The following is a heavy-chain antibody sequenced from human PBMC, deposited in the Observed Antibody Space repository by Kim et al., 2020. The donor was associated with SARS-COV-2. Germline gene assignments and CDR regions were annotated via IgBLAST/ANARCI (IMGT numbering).Heavy chain of an antibody. J-gene: IGHJ4*02. Sequence: ASVKVSCKASGYTFTSYGISWVRQAPGQGLEWMGWISAYNGNTNYAQKLQGRVTMTTDTSTSTAYMELRSLRSDDTAVYYCARDRPGYYYDSSPSPLDYWGQGTLVTVSS. CDR1: GYTFTSYG. CDR3: ARDRPGYYYDSSPSPLDY. CDR2: ISAYNGNT. V-gene: IGHV1-18*01. D-gene: IGHD3-22*01.